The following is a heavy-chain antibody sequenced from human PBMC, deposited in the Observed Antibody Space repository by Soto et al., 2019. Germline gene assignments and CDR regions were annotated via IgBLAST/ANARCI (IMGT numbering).Heavy chain of an antibody. CDR1: GFTFSRYG. V-gene: IGHV3-30*03. CDR3: AGADDKGVLWFGEFMDD. D-gene: IGHD3-10*01. Sequence: GGSLRLSCAASGFTFSRYGMHWVRQAPGKGLAWVAVISYDGSNKYYAGSVKGRFTISRDNSKNTLYLQMNSLRAEDSAVYDCAGADDKGVLWFGEFMDDWGQGTLVTVSS. CDR2: ISYDGSNK. J-gene: IGHJ4*02.